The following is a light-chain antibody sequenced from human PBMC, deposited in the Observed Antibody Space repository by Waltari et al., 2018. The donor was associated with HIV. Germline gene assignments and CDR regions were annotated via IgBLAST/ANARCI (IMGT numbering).Light chain of an antibody. V-gene: IGKV3-11*01. Sequence: EIVLTQSPATLSLSPGERATLSCRASQSVSPYLAWYQQKPGQAPRLLIYDASNRGNGIPARFSGSGSETDFTLLISSLEPEDFAVYYCQQGNSWPSITFGQGTRLDIK. CDR1: QSVSPY. J-gene: IGKJ5*01. CDR2: DAS. CDR3: QQGNSWPSIT.